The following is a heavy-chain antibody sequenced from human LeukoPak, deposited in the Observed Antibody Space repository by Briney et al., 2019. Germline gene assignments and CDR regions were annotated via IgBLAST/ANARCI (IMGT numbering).Heavy chain of an antibody. J-gene: IGHJ4*02. V-gene: IGHV1-69*01. Sequence: SVKVSCKASGGTFSSYAISWVRQAPGQGLEWMGGIIPTFGTANYAQKFQGRVTITADESTSTAYMELSSLRSEDTAVYYCARFLVATGSFDYWGQGTLVAVSS. D-gene: IGHD5-12*01. CDR3: ARFLVATGSFDY. CDR2: IIPTFGTA. CDR1: GGTFSSYA.